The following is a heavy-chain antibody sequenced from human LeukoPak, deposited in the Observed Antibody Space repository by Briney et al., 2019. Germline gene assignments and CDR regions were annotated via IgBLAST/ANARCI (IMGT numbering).Heavy chain of an antibody. CDR2: IYSGDNT. J-gene: IGHJ3*02. V-gene: IGHV3-53*01. Sequence: PGGSLRLSCAASGFTFRSYWMHWVRQAPGKGLEWVSVIYSGDNTYYADSVKGRFTISRDTPKNTLYLQMNSLRAEDTAVYYCARDTGSGYCSGGRCRGAFDIWGQGTMVTVSS. CDR1: GFTFRSYW. D-gene: IGHD2-15*01. CDR3: ARDTGSGYCSGGRCRGAFDI.